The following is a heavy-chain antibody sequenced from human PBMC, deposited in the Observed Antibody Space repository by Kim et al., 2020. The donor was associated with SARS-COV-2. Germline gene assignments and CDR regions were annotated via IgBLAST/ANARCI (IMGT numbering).Heavy chain of an antibody. Sequence: SVKVSCKASGGTFSSYAISWVRQAPGQGLEWMGRIIPILGIANYAQKFQGRVTITADKSTSTAYMELSSLRSEDTAVYYCAREGRMTTVVMLGDAFDIWGQGTMVTVSS. J-gene: IGHJ3*02. CDR2: IIPILGIA. D-gene: IGHD4-17*01. V-gene: IGHV1-69*04. CDR3: AREGRMTTVVMLGDAFDI. CDR1: GGTFSSYA.